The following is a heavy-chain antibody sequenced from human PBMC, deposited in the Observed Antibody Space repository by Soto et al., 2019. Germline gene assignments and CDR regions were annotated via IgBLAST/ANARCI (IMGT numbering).Heavy chain of an antibody. Sequence: GGSLRLSCAASGFTFSSYAMHWVRQAPGKGLEWVAVISYDGSNKYYADSVKGRFTISRDNSKNTLYLQMNSLRAEDTAVYYCARDANDIVVVVAATSTGSWFDPWGQGTLVTVSS. J-gene: IGHJ5*02. CDR1: GFTFSSYA. CDR3: ARDANDIVVVVAATSTGSWFDP. V-gene: IGHV3-30-3*01. D-gene: IGHD2-15*01. CDR2: ISYDGSNK.